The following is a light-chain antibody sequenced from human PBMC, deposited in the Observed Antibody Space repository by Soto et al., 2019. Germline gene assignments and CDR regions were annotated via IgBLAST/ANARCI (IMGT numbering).Light chain of an antibody. CDR1: QSITSW. Sequence: DIQMTQSPSTLSASVGDRVTITCRASQSITSWLAWYQQKPGKAPKLLIYDASSLESGVPSRFSGSVSGTEFTLTISSLQPDDFATYYCQQYNSNPLTVGPGTKVDIK. V-gene: IGKV1-5*01. CDR3: QQYNSNPLT. J-gene: IGKJ3*01. CDR2: DAS.